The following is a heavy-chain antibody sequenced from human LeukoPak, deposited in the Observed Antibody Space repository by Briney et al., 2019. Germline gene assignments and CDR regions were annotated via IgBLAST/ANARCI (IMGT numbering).Heavy chain of an antibody. CDR1: GGSFSGYY. V-gene: IGHV4-34*01. Sequence: KPSETLSLTCAVYGGSFSGYYWSWIRQPPGKGLEWIGEINHSGSTNYNPSLKSRVTISVDTSKNQFSLKLSSVTAADTAVYYCARVRLGITMVRGVYYYGMDVWGQGTTVTASS. CDR3: ARVRLGITMVRGVYYYGMDV. CDR2: INHSGST. J-gene: IGHJ6*02. D-gene: IGHD3-10*01.